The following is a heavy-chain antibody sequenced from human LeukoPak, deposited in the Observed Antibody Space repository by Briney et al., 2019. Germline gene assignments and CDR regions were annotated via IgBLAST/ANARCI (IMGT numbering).Heavy chain of an antibody. V-gene: IGHV3-7*01. Sequence: PGGSLRLSCLASGFTFSSYWMSWVRQAPGKGLEWVANIKADGSEEHYVDSVKGRFTISRDNAKNSLYLQMNNLRVEDTAVYYCAGAWNDGNNYWGQGTLVTVSS. J-gene: IGHJ4*02. CDR2: IKADGSEE. CDR3: AGAWNDGNNY. D-gene: IGHD1-1*01. CDR1: GFTFSSYW.